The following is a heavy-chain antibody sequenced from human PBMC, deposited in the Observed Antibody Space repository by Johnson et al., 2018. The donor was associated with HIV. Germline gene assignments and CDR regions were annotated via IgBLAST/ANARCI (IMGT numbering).Heavy chain of an antibody. D-gene: IGHD1-26*01. CDR3: ARVVAFGWELNDAFDI. J-gene: IGHJ3*02. CDR2: IFTVGDV. V-gene: IGHV3-30*04. Sequence: QMLLVESGGGVVQPGRSLRLSCAASLFTFSSYAMHWVRQAPGKGLEWVSVIFTVGDVYYADSVKGRFTISRDNAKKHLYLQMNSLRGEDTALYYCARVVAFGWELNDAFDIWGQGTMVTVSS. CDR1: LFTFSSYA.